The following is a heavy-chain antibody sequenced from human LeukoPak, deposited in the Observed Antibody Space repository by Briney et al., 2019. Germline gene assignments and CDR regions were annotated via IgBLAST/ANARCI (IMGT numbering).Heavy chain of an antibody. CDR2: IYYSGST. CDR1: GGSICGGGYY. V-gene: IGHV4-31*03. CDR3: ARTNYDSSGYLDY. D-gene: IGHD3-22*01. J-gene: IGHJ4*02. Sequence: SQTLSFTCTVSGGSICGGGYYWSSIRQHPGKVLEWNGYIYYSGSTYYNPSLKSRVTISVDTSKSQFSLKLSSVTAADTAVYYCARTNYDSSGYLDYWGQGTLVTVSS.